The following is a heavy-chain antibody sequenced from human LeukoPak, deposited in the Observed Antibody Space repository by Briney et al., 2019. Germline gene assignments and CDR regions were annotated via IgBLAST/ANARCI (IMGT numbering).Heavy chain of an antibody. J-gene: IGHJ4*02. Sequence: PGGSLRLSCAASGFTFSSYSMNWVRQAPGKGLEWVSSISSSSSYIYYADSVKGRFTISRDNAKNSLYLQVNSLRAEDTAVYYCARDRYSSGCFDYWGQGTLVTVSS. CDR2: ISSSSSYI. V-gene: IGHV3-21*01. CDR3: ARDRYSSGCFDY. D-gene: IGHD6-19*01. CDR1: GFTFSSYS.